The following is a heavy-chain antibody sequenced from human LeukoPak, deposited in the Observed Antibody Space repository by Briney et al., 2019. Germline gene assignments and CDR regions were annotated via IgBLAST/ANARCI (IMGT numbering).Heavy chain of an antibody. V-gene: IGHV1-69*04. CDR1: GGTFSSYA. J-gene: IGHJ4*02. D-gene: IGHD2-15*01. Sequence: GASVKVSCKASGGTFSSYAISWVRQAPGQGLEWMGRIIPILGIANYAQKFQGRVTITADKSTSTAYMELSSLRSEDTAVYYCATADMGYCSGGSCYLFYYFDYWGQGTLVTVPS. CDR3: ATADMGYCSGGSCYLFYYFDY. CDR2: IIPILGIA.